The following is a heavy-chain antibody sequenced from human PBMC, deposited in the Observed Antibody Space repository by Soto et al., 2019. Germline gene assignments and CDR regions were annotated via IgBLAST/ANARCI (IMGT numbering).Heavy chain of an antibody. Sequence: EVQILESGGGLVQPGESLRLSCAASGFTFDSCAMSWVRQAPGKGLEWILGISGSGGSTYYADSVKGRFTISRDNSKNTVYLQMNSLIADDTAVYYCAKGKTSGWYYFDFWGQGTLVTVSS. V-gene: IGHV3-23*01. CDR1: GFTFDSCA. CDR3: AKGKTSGWYYFDF. CDR2: ISGSGGST. D-gene: IGHD6-19*01. J-gene: IGHJ4*02.